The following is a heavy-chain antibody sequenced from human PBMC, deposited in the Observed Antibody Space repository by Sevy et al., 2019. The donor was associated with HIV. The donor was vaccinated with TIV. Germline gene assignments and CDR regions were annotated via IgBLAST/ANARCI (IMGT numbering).Heavy chain of an antibody. Sequence: GGSLRLSCVGSGFIFSNAWMSWVRQAPGKGLEWVGRIKSKTDGGTTDYAAPVKDRFTISRDDSKNTLYLQMNSLKTEDTAVCYCTTYYGDYFSYWGQGTLVTVSS. D-gene: IGHD3-3*01. CDR3: TTYYGDYFSY. CDR2: IKSKTDGGTT. J-gene: IGHJ4*02. CDR1: GFIFSNAW. V-gene: IGHV3-15*01.